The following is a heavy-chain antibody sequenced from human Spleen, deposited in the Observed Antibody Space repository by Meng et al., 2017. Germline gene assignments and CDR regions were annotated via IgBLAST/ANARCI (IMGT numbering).Heavy chain of an antibody. CDR3: ASSTSLNTQIDD. V-gene: IGHV4-31*03. Sequence: SETLSLTCTVSGGSISSGGYYWSWIRQHPGKGLEWIGYIYYSGSTYYNPSLKSRLTISVDTSQNQFSLNLNSVTAADTAVYYCASSTSLNTQIDDWSQGTLVTVSS. D-gene: IGHD4/OR15-4a*01. J-gene: IGHJ4*02. CDR2: IYYSGST. CDR1: GGSISSGGYY.